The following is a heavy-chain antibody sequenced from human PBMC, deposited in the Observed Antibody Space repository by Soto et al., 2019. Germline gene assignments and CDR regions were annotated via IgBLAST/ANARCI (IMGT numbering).Heavy chain of an antibody. CDR2: IGTAGDT. J-gene: IGHJ3*02. D-gene: IGHD2-15*01. Sequence: EVQLVESGGGLVQPGGSLRLSCAASGFTFSSYDMHWVRQATGKGLEWVSAIGTAGDTYYPGSVKGRLTISRENAKNSLYLQMNSLRAGDTAVYYCARGPTEYCSGGSCYRDGAFDIWGQGTMVTVSS. CDR1: GFTFSSYD. V-gene: IGHV3-13*01. CDR3: ARGPTEYCSGGSCYRDGAFDI.